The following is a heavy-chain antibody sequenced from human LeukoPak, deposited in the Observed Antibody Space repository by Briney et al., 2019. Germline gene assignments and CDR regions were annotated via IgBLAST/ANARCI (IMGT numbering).Heavy chain of an antibody. D-gene: IGHD3-16*01. V-gene: IGHV4-59*01. J-gene: IGHJ5*02. Sequence: SETLSLTCTVSGGSISSYYWNWIRQPPGKGLEWIGYIYYSGSTNYNPSLKSRVTITLDTSKNQFSLNLTSVTAADTAVYYCARFTPQGYGWGGYNRFDPWGQGTLVTVSS. CDR1: GGSISSYY. CDR3: ARFTPQGYGWGGYNRFDP. CDR2: IYYSGST.